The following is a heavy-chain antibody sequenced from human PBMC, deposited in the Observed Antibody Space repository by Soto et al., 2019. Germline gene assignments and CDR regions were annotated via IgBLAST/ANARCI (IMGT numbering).Heavy chain of an antibody. Sequence: GGSLRLSCAASGFTFSSYWMSWVRQAPGKGLEWVANIKQDGSEKYYVDSVKGRFTISRGNAKNSVYLQMNSLRAEDTAVYYCARDLEVGTYLYFFDYWGQGTLVTVSS. CDR3: ARDLEVGTYLYFFDY. D-gene: IGHD1-26*01. J-gene: IGHJ4*02. CDR1: GFTFSSYW. V-gene: IGHV3-7*01. CDR2: IKQDGSEK.